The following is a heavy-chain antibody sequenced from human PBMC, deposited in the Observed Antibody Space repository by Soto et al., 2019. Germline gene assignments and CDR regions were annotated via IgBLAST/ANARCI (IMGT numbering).Heavy chain of an antibody. D-gene: IGHD1-7*01. CDR1: GGTFSSYT. CDR2: IIPILGIA. V-gene: IGHV1-69*02. CDR3: ARASGLGITGTWALDY. Sequence: SVKVSCKASGGTFSSYTISWVRQAPGQGLEWMGRIIPILGIANYAQKFQGRVTITADKSTSTAYMELSSLRSEDTAVYYCARASGLGITGTWALDYWGQGTLVTVSS. J-gene: IGHJ4*02.